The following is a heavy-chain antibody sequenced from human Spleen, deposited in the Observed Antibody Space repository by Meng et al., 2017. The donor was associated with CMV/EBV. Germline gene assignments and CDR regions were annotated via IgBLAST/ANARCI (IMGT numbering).Heavy chain of an antibody. CDR2: ISYGGST. CDR3: ARIFPSDYYKYDMDV. Sequence: SETLSLTCTVSGASISINTYFWDWIRQPPGKGLEWIGSISYGGSTYYNSSLKSRVRISLDTSKSQLTLKLSSVTAADTAVYYCARIFPSDYYKYDMDVWGQGTTVTVFS. J-gene: IGHJ6*02. V-gene: IGHV4-39*06. D-gene: IGHD3-3*01. CDR1: GASISINTYF.